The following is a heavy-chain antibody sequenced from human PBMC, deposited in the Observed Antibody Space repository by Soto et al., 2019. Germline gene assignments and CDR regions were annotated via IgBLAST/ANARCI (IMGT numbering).Heavy chain of an antibody. V-gene: IGHV6-1*01. D-gene: IGHD6-13*01. CDR2: TYYRSRWSS. Sequence: SQTLSLTCAISGDNISSNSAAWNWIRQSPSRGLEWLGRTYYRSRWSSDYAESVKGRITINPDTSKNQFSLLLNSVTPEDTAVYFCERRIAVGGSNWGDPWGQGTQGTV. J-gene: IGHJ5*02. CDR3: ERRIAVGGSNWGDP. CDR1: GDNISSNSAA.